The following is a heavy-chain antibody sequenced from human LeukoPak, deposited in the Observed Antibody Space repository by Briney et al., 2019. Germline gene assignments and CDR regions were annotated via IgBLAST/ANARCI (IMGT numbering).Heavy chain of an antibody. CDR3: VKDIGAMIQAYFDY. CDR2: ISSNGGTT. CDR1: GFTLSSYA. Sequence: GGSLRLSCSASGFTLSSYAVHWVRQAPGKGLEYVSGISSNGGTTHYADSVKGRFTISRDNSKNTPYLQMSSLRAEDTAVYYCVKDIGAMIQAYFDYWGQGTLVTVSS. D-gene: IGHD5-12*01. V-gene: IGHV3-64D*06. J-gene: IGHJ4*02.